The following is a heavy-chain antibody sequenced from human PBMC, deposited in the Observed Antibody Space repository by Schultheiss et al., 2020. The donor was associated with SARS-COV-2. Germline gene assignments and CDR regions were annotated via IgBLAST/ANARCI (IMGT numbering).Heavy chain of an antibody. Sequence: GESLKISCAASGFTFSNAWMSWVRQAPGKGLEWVATIKGDGSEEHYVDSLKGRFTISRDNAKNSLYLQMNSLRAEDTAIYFCARVESSSWYNSYYGLDVWGQGTTVTVSS. CDR1: GFTFSNAW. D-gene: IGHD6-13*01. V-gene: IGHV3-7*03. CDR3: ARVESSSWYNSYYGLDV. CDR2: IKGDGSEE. J-gene: IGHJ6*02.